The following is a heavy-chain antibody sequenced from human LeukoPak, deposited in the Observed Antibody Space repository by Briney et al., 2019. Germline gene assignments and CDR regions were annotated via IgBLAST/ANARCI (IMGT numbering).Heavy chain of an antibody. CDR3: ARQGIYGDYRRPFNWFDP. CDR2: IYYSGST. CDR1: GGSISSSSYY. D-gene: IGHD4-17*01. V-gene: IGHV4-39*01. Sequence: SETLSLTCTVSGGSISSSSYYWGWIRQPPRKGLEWIGSIYYSGSTYYNPSLKSRVTISVDTSKNQFSLKLSSVTAADTAVYYCARQGIYGDYRRPFNWFDPWGQGTLVTVSS. J-gene: IGHJ5*02.